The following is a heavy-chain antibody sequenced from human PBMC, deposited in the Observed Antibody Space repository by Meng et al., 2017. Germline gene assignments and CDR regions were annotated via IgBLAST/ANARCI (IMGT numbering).Heavy chain of an antibody. J-gene: IGHJ4*02. D-gene: IGHD7-27*01. Sequence: QVPLEASGHGRVKPPGTLSLTFAGSGGPISSSNWWSWVRQPPGKGLEWIGEIYHSGSTNYNPPLKSRVTISVDKSKNQFSLKLSSVTAADTAVYYCARIGDWGSTRYFDYWGQGTLVTVSS. CDR2: IYHSGST. CDR1: GGPISSSNW. V-gene: IGHV4-4*03. CDR3: ARIGDWGSTRYFDY.